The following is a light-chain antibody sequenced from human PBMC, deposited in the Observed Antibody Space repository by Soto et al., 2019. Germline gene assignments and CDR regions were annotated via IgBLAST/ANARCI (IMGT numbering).Light chain of an antibody. CDR3: QQRSYWQIS. Sequence: IKWNKSPSSLAASVGDRVTITCRASQGISSYLAWYQQKPGKAPKLLIYAASTLQSGVPSRFSGSGSGTDFTLTISSLEPDDFAVYYCQQRSYWQISFGQGTRLEIK. CDR2: AAS. CDR1: QGISSY. J-gene: IGKJ5*01. V-gene: IGKV1-9*01.